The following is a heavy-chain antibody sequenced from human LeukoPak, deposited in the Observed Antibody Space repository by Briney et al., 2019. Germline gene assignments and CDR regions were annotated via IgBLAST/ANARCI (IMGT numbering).Heavy chain of an antibody. J-gene: IGHJ4*02. D-gene: IGHD3-22*01. CDR1: GFSFSSYA. CDR2: ISGSGDST. V-gene: IGHV3-23*01. CDR3: AKVSFDSSGYYYIFGPPTRQTGALNFDY. Sequence: GGSLRLSCAASGFSFSSYAMSWVRQAPGKGLEWVSAISGSGDSTYYADSVKGRFTISRDNSKSTLYLQMNSLRAEDTAVYYCAKVSFDSSGYYYIFGPPTRQTGALNFDYWGQGTLVTVSS.